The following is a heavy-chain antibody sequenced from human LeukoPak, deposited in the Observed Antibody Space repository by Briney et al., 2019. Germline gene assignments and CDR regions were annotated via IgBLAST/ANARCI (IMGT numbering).Heavy chain of an antibody. Sequence: GGSLRLSCAASGLTFSDYYMSWIRQAPGKGLEWVSYISSASRTIYYTDSVKGRFTISRDDAKNSLYLQMDSLRAEDTAVYYCARSTSLLWFGELSPYYYFDYWGQGTLVTVSS. CDR3: ARSTSLLWFGELSPYYYFDY. J-gene: IGHJ4*02. CDR1: GLTFSDYY. D-gene: IGHD3-10*01. V-gene: IGHV3-11*04. CDR2: ISSASRTI.